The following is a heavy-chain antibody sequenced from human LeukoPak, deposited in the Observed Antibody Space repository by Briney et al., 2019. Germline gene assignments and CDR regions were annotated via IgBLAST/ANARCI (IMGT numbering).Heavy chain of an antibody. CDR3: AQDRAWIEFYF. Sequence: GGSLRLSCAASGFTFSIYWMHWVRQAPGKGLVWVSGISPGGDTPYYADSVRGRLTISRDNSKNTMYLQMNSLRAEDTAVYYCAQDRAWIEFYFWGQGTLVTVSS. J-gene: IGHJ4*02. V-gene: IGHV3-23*01. D-gene: IGHD5-12*01. CDR2: ISPGGDTP. CDR1: GFTFSIYW.